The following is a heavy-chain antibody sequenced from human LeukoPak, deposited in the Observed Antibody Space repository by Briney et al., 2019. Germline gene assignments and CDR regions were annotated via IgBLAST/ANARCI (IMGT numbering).Heavy chain of an antibody. D-gene: IGHD3-22*01. J-gene: IGHJ4*02. CDR3: ATYYYDSSGYSPPDY. CDR2: IKQDGSEK. V-gene: IGHV3-7*01. Sequence: GGSLRLPCAASGFTFSSYWMSWVRQAPGKGLEWVANIKQDGSEKYYVDSVKGRFTISRDNAKNSLYLQMNSLRAEDTAVYYCATYYYDSSGYSPPDYWGQGTLVTVSS. CDR1: GFTFSSYW.